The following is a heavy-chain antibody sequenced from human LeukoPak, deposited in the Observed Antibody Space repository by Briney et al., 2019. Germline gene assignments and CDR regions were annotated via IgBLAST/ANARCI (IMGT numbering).Heavy chain of an antibody. CDR2: ISSSSTTI. Sequence: GGSLRLSCAASGFTFSSYSMNWVRQAPGKGLEWVSYISSSSTTIYYADSVKGRFTISRDNAKNSLYLQMNGLRVEDTAIYYCTTTGGRDGDFWGQGTLVTVSS. J-gene: IGHJ4*02. D-gene: IGHD5-24*01. CDR1: GFTFSSYS. V-gene: IGHV3-48*04. CDR3: TTTGGRDGDF.